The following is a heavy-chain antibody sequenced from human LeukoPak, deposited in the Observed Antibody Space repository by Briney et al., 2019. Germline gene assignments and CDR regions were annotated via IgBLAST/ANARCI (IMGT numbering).Heavy chain of an antibody. Sequence: ASVKVSCKASGYTFTGYYMHWVRQAPGQGLEWMGRIIPIFGTANYAQKFQGRVTITTDESTSTAYMELSSLRSEDTAVYYCARDSRYSYGLDYYFDYWGQGTLVTVSS. CDR2: IIPIFGTA. CDR1: GYTFTGYY. V-gene: IGHV1-69*05. J-gene: IGHJ4*02. CDR3: ARDSRYSYGLDYYFDY. D-gene: IGHD5-18*01.